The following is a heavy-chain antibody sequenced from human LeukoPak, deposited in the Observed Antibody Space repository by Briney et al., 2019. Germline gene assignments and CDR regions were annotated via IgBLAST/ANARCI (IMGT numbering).Heavy chain of an antibody. V-gene: IGHV4-39*07. D-gene: IGHD3-9*01. CDR2: IYYSGST. CDR3: EDGIRYFDWLRNPDAFDI. CDR1: GGSISSGSYY. J-gene: IGHJ3*02. Sequence: PSQTLSLTCTVSGGSISSGSYYWSWIRQPAGKGLEWIGSIYYSGSTYYNPSLKSRVTISVDTSKNQFSLKLSSVTAADTFFFQAEDGIRYFDWLRNPDAFDIWGQGTMVTVSS.